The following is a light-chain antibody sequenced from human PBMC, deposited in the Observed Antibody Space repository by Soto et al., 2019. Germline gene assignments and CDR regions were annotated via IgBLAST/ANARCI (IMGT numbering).Light chain of an antibody. V-gene: IGKV3-20*01. CDR2: GAS. Sequence: EIVLTQSPGTLSLSPGERATLSCRASQSVSSSYLAWYQQKLGQAPRLLIYGASSRATGIPDSFSGSGSGTDFTLTISRLDPEDFAVYYCQQYGSSRYTFSQGTKLEIK. CDR1: QSVSSSY. CDR3: QQYGSSRYT. J-gene: IGKJ2*01.